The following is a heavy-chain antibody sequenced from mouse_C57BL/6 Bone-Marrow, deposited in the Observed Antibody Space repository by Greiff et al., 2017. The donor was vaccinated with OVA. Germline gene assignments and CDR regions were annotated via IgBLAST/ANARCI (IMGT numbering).Heavy chain of an antibody. CDR2: ISSGGSYT. D-gene: IGHD2-3*01. V-gene: IGHV5-6*01. CDR3: ARHDGSFAY. J-gene: IGHJ3*01. CDR1: GFTFSSYG. Sequence: EVHLVESGGDLVKPGGSLKLSCAAPGFTFSSYGMSWVRQTPDKRLEWVATISSGGSYTYYPDSVKGRFTISRDNAKNTLYLQMSSLKSEDTAMYYCARHDGSFAYWGQGTLVTVSA.